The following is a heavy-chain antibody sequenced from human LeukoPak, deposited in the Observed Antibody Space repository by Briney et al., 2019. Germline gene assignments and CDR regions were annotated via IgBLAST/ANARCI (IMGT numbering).Heavy chain of an antibody. J-gene: IGHJ5*02. Sequence: ASVKVSCKASGYTFTSYDINWVRQATGQGLEWMGWMNPNSGNTGYAQKFQGRVTITRNTSISTAYMELSSLRSEDTAVYYCARNFRTEGWFDPWGQGTLVTVSS. D-gene: IGHD1-1*01. CDR2: MNPNSGNT. CDR3: ARNFRTEGWFDP. CDR1: GYTFTSYD. V-gene: IGHV1-8*03.